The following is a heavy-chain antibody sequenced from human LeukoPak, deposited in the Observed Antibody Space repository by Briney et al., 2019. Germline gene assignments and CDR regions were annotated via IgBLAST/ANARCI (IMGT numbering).Heavy chain of an antibody. D-gene: IGHD2-15*01. CDR2: VLSRAGGGTI. Sequence: GGSLRLSCAASGLTFSNAWMNWVRQAPGKGLEWVGRVLSRAGGGTIDYAAPVKGRFTISRDDSKNTLFLQMNSLRAEDTAVYYCAALKVAAPFDYWGQGTLVTVSS. J-gene: IGHJ4*02. CDR3: AALKVAAPFDY. V-gene: IGHV3-15*07. CDR1: GLTFSNAW.